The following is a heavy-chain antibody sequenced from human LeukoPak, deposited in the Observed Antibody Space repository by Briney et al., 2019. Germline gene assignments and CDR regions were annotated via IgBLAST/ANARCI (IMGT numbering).Heavy chain of an antibody. D-gene: IGHD4-17*01. CDR2: ISSSSSTI. CDR1: GFTFSSYS. Sequence: GGSLRLSCAASGFTFSSYSMNWVRQAPGKGLEWVSYISSSSSTIYYADSVKGRFTISRDNAKNSLYLQMNSLRAEDTAVYYCARDLYFVGDYGDRGDYWGQGTLVTVSS. V-gene: IGHV3-48*01. J-gene: IGHJ4*02. CDR3: ARDLYFVGDYGDRGDY.